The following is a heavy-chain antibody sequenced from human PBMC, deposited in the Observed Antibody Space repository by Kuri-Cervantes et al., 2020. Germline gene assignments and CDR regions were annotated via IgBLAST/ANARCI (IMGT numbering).Heavy chain of an antibody. J-gene: IGHJ4*02. CDR2: ISGSGGST. V-gene: IGHV3-23*01. D-gene: IGHD1-26*01. CDR3: AKSFGKVGATGYFDY. Sequence: ETLSLTCAASGFTFSSYAMSWVRQAPGKGLEWVSAISGSGGSTYYADSVKGRFTISRDNSKNTLYLQMNSLRAEDTAVYYCAKSFGKVGATGYFDYWGQGTLVTVSS. CDR1: GFTFSSYA.